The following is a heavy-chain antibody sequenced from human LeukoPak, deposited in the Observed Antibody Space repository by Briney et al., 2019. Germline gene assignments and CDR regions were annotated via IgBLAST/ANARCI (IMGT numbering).Heavy chain of an antibody. CDR1: GYTFTSYY. Sequence: GASVKVSCKASGYTFTSYYMHWVRQAPGQGLEWMGIINPSGGSTSYAQKFQGRVTMTEDTSTDTAYTELSSLRSEDTAVYYCATDIDYYGSGTYYKRGWGQGTLVTVSS. V-gene: IGHV1-46*01. CDR3: ATDIDYYGSGTYYKRG. D-gene: IGHD3-10*01. CDR2: INPSGGST. J-gene: IGHJ4*02.